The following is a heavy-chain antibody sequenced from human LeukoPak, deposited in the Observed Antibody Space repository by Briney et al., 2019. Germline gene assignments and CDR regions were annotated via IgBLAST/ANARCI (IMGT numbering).Heavy chain of an antibody. V-gene: IGHV4-4*09. J-gene: IGHJ4*02. D-gene: IGHD2-2*01. CDR3: ARGWEPSCQDS. Sequence: SETLSLTCTVSGGSISSYYWSWIRQPPGKGLEWIGFLYQSGFSHYSSSLKSRVTISGDRSRDQFSLKMTSVTAADTAVYYCARGWEPSCQDSWGQGTLVTVSS. CDR2: LYQSGFS. CDR1: GGSISSYY.